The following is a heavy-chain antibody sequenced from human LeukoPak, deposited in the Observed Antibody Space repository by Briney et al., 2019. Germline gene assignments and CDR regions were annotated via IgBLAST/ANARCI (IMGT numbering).Heavy chain of an antibody. CDR3: AAGMRDYYGSGSRPFDY. Sequence: GASVKVSCKASGGTFSSYAINWVRQAPGQGLEWMGGIIPIFGTANYAQKFQGRVTITADESTSTAYMDLSSLKSEDTFVFHGAAGMRDYYGSGSRPFDYWGQGTLVTVSS. CDR2: IIPIFGTA. D-gene: IGHD3-10*01. CDR1: GGTFSSYA. V-gene: IGHV1-69*13. J-gene: IGHJ4*02.